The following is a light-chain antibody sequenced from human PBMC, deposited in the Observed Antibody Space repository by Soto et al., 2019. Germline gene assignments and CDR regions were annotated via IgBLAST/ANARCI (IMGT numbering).Light chain of an antibody. CDR3: NSYTGSRSSYA. CDR1: SRDVGGYNY. CDR2: EVS. V-gene: IGLV2-14*01. J-gene: IGLJ1*01. Sequence: QSVLAQPASVSGSPGQSITISCTGTSRDVGGYNYVSWYQQHPGKAPKLMIYEVSNRPSGGSNRFSGSKSGNTASLTIPGLQVEAEGDYYCNSYTGSRSSYAFGSGTKSPS.